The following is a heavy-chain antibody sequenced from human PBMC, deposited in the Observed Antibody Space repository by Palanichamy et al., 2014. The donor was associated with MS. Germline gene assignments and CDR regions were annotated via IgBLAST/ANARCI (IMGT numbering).Heavy chain of an antibody. CDR3: AKKALTMTRLAGMDV. V-gene: IGHV3-23*04. D-gene: IGHD3-22*01. CDR2: ISDSGGST. J-gene: IGHJ6*02. CDR1: GFTFSNYA. Sequence: EVQLVEVWGRLGTGLGGPVRLSCAASGFTFSNYAMTWVRQAPGKGLEWVSTISDSGGSTYYAASVKGRFTISRDNSKNTLYVQMNSLRSEDTAVYYCAKKALTMTRLAGMDVWGQGTTVTVSS.